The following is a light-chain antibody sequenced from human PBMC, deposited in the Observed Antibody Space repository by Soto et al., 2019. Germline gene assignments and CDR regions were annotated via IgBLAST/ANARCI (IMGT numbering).Light chain of an antibody. CDR2: RNT. Sequence: QSVLTQPPSASGTPGQKVTISCSGSNSNIGNNFVYWYQQFPGAAPKLLIYRNTHRPSGVPDRFSGSKSDTSASLAISGLRSEDEADYHCAAWDDTLSSVQFGGGTKLTVL. CDR1: NSNIGNNF. CDR3: AAWDDTLSSVQ. V-gene: IGLV1-47*01. J-gene: IGLJ2*01.